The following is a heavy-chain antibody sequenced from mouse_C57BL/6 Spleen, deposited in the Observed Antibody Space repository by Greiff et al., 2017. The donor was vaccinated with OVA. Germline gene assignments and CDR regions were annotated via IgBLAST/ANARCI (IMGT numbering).Heavy chain of an antibody. CDR2: IDPETGGT. J-gene: IGHJ3*01. CDR1: GYTFTDYE. CDR3: TRKGDYDGAWFAY. V-gene: IGHV1-15*01. D-gene: IGHD2-4*01. Sequence: VQLQQSGAELVRPGASVTLSCKASGYTFTDYEMHWVKQTPVHGLEWIGAIDPETGGTAYNQKFKGKAILTADKSSSTAYMELRSLTSEDSAVYYCTRKGDYDGAWFAYWGQGTLVTVSA.